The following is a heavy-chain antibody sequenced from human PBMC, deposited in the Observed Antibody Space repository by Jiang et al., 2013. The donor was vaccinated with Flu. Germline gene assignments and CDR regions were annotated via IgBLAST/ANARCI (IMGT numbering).Heavy chain of an antibody. V-gene: IGHV1-3*01. D-gene: IGHD5-12*01. J-gene: IGHJ4*02. Sequence: QKFQGRVTITRDTSASTAYMELSSLRSEDTAVYYCARGGYDSFFDYWGQGTLVTVSS. CDR3: ARGGYDSFFDY.